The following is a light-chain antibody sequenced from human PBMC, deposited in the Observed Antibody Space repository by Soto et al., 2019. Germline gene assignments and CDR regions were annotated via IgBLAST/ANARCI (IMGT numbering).Light chain of an antibody. J-gene: IGLJ3*02. CDR1: SGSVSTNNY. CDR2: STN. Sequence: QTVVTQEPSFSVSPGGTVTLTCGLSSGSVSTNNYPRWNQQTPGQAPRTLIYSTNTRSSGVPDRFSGSILGNKAALTITGAQADDESDYYCVLYMGSGIWVFGGGTKLTVL. V-gene: IGLV8-61*01. CDR3: VLYMGSGIWV.